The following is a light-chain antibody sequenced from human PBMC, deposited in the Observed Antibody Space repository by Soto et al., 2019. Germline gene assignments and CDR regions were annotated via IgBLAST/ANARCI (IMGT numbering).Light chain of an antibody. V-gene: IGKV3D-15*01. J-gene: IGKJ4*01. CDR1: QSVGRN. CDR2: AAS. CDR3: QQYDRWSPLT. Sequence: VVMTQSPATLSVSPGESATLSCRASQSVGRNLAWYQQKPGQAPRLLLYAASFRATNVTDRFSGRGSGTEFTLTISGLQSDDFAVYYYQQYDRWSPLTFGEGTKVDIK.